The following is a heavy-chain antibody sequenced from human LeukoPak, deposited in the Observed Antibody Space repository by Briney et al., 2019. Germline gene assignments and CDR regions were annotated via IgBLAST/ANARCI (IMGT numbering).Heavy chain of an antibody. J-gene: IGHJ5*02. D-gene: IGHD3-3*01. CDR2: IFYSGST. Sequence: SGPTLVNPTQTLTLTCTFSGFSLSTSGVGVGWVRQLPGKALEWIGNIFYSGSTYYSPSLKSRVTISLDTSRNQFSLRLNSVTAADTAVYYCARGYDFWSGLVGGWFDPWGQGTLVTVSS. CDR3: ARGYDFWSGLVGGWFDP. V-gene: IGHV4-39*07. CDR1: GFSLSTSGVG.